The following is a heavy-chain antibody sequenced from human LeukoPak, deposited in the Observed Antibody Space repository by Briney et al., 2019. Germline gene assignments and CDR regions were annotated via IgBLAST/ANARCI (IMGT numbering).Heavy chain of an antibody. D-gene: IGHD3-10*01. CDR1: GGSFSGYY. Sequence: SETLSLTCAVYGGSFSGYYWSWIRQPPGKGLEWIGEINHSGSTNYNPSLKSRVTISVDTSKNQFSLKLSSVTAADTAVYYCARYVVRGVISVYYYYYMDVWGKGTTVTVSS. V-gene: IGHV4-34*01. J-gene: IGHJ6*03. CDR3: ARYVVRGVISVYYYYYMDV. CDR2: INHSGST.